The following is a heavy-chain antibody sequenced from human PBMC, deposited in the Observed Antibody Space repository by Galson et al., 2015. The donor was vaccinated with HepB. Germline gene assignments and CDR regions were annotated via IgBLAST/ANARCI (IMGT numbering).Heavy chain of an antibody. CDR2: INPSGGST. Sequence: SVKVSCKASGYTFTPYYIHWVRQAPGQGLEWMGIINPSGGSTSYAQKFQGRVTMTRDTSTSTVYMELSSLRSEDTAVYYCAREGEGGAASFEYWGQGTLVTVSS. V-gene: IGHV1-46*01. CDR3: AREGEGGAASFEY. J-gene: IGHJ4*02. CDR1: GYTFTPYY. D-gene: IGHD1-26*01.